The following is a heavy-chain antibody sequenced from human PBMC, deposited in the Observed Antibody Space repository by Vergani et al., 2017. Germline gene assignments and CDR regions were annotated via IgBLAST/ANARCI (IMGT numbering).Heavy chain of an antibody. CDR2: IYHSGST. V-gene: IGHV4-30-2*01. J-gene: IGHJ6*03. D-gene: IGHD1-14*01. CDR3: ATQNPRRGRLGYMDG. Sequence: QLQLQESGSRLVKPSQTLSLSCAVSGASISSGGNAWSWIRQPPGKGLEWIGYIYHSGSTFYNPSLQSRVTISLDSSQNRISLRLSSVTAADTAVYYCATQNPRRGRLGYMDGWGKGATVTVSS. CDR1: GASISSGGNA.